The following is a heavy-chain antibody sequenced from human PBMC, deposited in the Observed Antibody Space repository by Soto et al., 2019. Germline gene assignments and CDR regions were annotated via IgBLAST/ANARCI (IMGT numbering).Heavy chain of an antibody. CDR2: RWDDGSIT. CDR1: GFTLSRYG. V-gene: IGHV3-33*01. J-gene: IGHJ4*02. D-gene: IGHD3-10*01. CDR3: ARSVYTSGSFFDF. Sequence: QVHLVESGGGVVQPGRSLRLSCAAAGFTLSRYGIHWVRQAPGKGLEWVAVRWDDGSITDADSVRGRFTISRDDSKNTLYLQMNSLRAEDTAVYYCARSVYTSGSFFDFWGQGTLVTVSS.